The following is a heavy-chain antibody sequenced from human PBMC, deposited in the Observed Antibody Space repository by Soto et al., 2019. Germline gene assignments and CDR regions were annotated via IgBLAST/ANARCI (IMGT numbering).Heavy chain of an antibody. Sequence: SGPTLVNPTETLTLTCTVSGFSLSNARMGVSWIRQPPGKALEWLAHIFSNDEKSYSTSLKSRLTISKDTSKSQVVLTMTNMDPIDTATYYCALFTLPYFGESQYYYYDYGMDVWGQGTTVTVS. CDR3: ALFTLPYFGESQYYYYDYGMDV. V-gene: IGHV2-26*01. J-gene: IGHJ6*02. CDR1: GFSLSNARMG. CDR2: IFSNDEK. D-gene: IGHD3-10*01.